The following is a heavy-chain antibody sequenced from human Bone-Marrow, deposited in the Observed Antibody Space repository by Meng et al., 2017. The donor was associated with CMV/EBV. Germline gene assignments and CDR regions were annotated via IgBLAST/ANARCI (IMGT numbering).Heavy chain of an antibody. CDR2: IISIFGTA. J-gene: IGHJ6*02. Sequence: VQVSSKASGGTLSSYAISWVRQAPGQGLEWTGGIISIFGTANYAQKFQGRVTITTDESTSTAYMELSSMRSEDTAVYYCARGSMRGKLLRYYYGMDVWGQGTTVTVSS. CDR3: ARGSMRGKLLRYYYGMDV. V-gene: IGHV1-69*13. D-gene: IGHD4-23*01. CDR1: GGTLSSYA.